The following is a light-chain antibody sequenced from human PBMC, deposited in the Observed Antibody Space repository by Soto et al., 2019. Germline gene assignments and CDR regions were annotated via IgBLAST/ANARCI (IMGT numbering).Light chain of an antibody. Sequence: QSGLTQPRSVSGSPGQSVTISCTGSSSDVGGYNYVSWYQQHPGKAPQLMIYDVSKRPSGVPDRFSGSKSGNTASLTISGLQAEDEADYYCCSYAGTYSWVFGGGTKVTVL. J-gene: IGLJ3*02. CDR2: DVS. CDR3: CSYAGTYSWV. V-gene: IGLV2-11*01. CDR1: SSDVGGYNY.